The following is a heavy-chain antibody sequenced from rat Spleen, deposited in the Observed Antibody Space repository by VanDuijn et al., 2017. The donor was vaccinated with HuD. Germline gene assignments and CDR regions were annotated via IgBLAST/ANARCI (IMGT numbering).Heavy chain of an antibody. Sequence: EVQLVESGGGLVQPGRSLKLSCVASGFTFSDYYMAWVRQAPKKGLEWVASISYEGSSTYYGDSVKGRFTISRDNAKSTLYLQMDSLRSEDTAKYCCARGGYYGGYSGFDYWGQGVMVTVSS. J-gene: IGHJ2*01. CDR3: ARGGYYGGYSGFDY. D-gene: IGHD1-11*01. CDR1: GFTFSDYY. CDR2: ISYEGSST. V-gene: IGHV5-22*01.